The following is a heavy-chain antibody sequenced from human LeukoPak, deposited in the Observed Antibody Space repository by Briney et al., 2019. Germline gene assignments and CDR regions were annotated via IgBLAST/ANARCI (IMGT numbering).Heavy chain of an antibody. CDR2: IWYDGSNK. CDR3: ARVDDVGATQRSFDY. Sequence: GGSLRLSCAASGFTFSSYGMHWVRQAPGKGLEWVAVIWYDGSNKYYADSVKGRFTISRDNSKNTLYLQMNSLRAEDTAVYYCARVDDVGATQRSFDYWAREPWSPSPQ. V-gene: IGHV3-33*01. J-gene: IGHJ4*02. D-gene: IGHD1-26*01. CDR1: GFTFSSYG.